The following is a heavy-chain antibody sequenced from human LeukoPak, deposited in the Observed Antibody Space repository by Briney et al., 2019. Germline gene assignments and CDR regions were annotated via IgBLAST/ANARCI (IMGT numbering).Heavy chain of an antibody. D-gene: IGHD1-26*01. J-gene: IGHJ5*02. CDR2: IYYSRST. Sequence: SESLSLTCPVAAGSISSSSYYWGWIRQPPGKGLEWFGRIYYSRSTYYYPSYKSRVTICVDTSKNKVYLTLSSVTTTLTAVDYCASTSGSYFAGLYNWFDPWGQGTLVTVSS. CDR1: AGSISSSSYY. V-gene: IGHV4-39*01. CDR3: ASTSGSYFAGLYNWFDP.